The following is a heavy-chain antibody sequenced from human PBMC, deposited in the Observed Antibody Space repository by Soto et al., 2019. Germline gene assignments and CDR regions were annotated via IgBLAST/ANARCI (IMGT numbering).Heavy chain of an antibody. CDR1: AYTFTSYY. CDR2: INPSGGST. Sequence: XSVKVSCKASAYTFTSYYMHWVRQAPGQGLEWMGIINPSGGSTSYAQKFQGRVTMTRDTSTSTVYMELSSLRSEDTAVYYCESDVASDAFDIWGQGTMVTGSS. J-gene: IGHJ3*02. CDR3: ESDVASDAFDI. D-gene: IGHD5-12*01. V-gene: IGHV1-46*01.